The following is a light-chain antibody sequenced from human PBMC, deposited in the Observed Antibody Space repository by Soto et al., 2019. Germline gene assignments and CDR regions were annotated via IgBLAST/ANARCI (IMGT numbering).Light chain of an antibody. CDR1: SSDVGGYKY. V-gene: IGLV2-14*01. CDR3: SSYTSSSNRV. Sequence: QSALTQPASVSGSPGQTITISCPGTSSDVGGYKYVSWYQQHPGKAPKLMIYAVRNRPSGVSNRFSGSKSGNTASLTSSGLQAEYEADYYCSSYTSSSNRVFGRGTKVTVL. CDR2: AVR. J-gene: IGLJ3*02.